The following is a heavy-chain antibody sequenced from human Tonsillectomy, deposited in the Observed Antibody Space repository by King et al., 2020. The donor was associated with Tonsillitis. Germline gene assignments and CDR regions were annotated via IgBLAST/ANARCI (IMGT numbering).Heavy chain of an antibody. CDR2: ISTYSGNT. D-gene: IGHD3-16*01. J-gene: IGHJ4*02. V-gene: IGHV1-18*04. CDR1: GYTFTSYG. CDR3: AWGGALPDY. Sequence: VQLVESGAEVKKPGASVKVSCETSGYTFTSYGITWVRQAPGQGLEWMGWISTYSGNTSYAQKVQGRVTLTTDTSTSTAYMELRSLISDDTAVYYCAWGGALPDYWGQGTLVTVSS.